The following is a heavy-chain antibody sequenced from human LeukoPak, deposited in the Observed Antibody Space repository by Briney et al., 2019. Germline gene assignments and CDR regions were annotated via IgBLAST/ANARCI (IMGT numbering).Heavy chain of an antibody. Sequence: PGGSLRLSCAASGFTFSSYAMSWVRQAPGKGLEWVSAISGSGGSTYYADSVKSRFTISRDNSKNTLYLQMNSLRAEDTAVYYCAKADTMVRGVYYGMDVWGQGTTVTVSS. D-gene: IGHD3-10*01. CDR2: ISGSGGST. J-gene: IGHJ6*02. V-gene: IGHV3-23*01. CDR1: GFTFSSYA. CDR3: AKADTMVRGVYYGMDV.